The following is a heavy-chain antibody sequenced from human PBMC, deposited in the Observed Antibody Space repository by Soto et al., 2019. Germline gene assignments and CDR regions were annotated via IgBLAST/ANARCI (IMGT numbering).Heavy chain of an antibody. V-gene: IGHV1-69*06. Sequence: VQLVQSGAEVKNPGSSVRVSCKTSGFTFNVYGIHWVRQAPGQGLEWMGGLIPIYDAPNYAQKFQGRVTITADKSTATVYLDLNSLRSEDTAVYFCARVRDPHLDHYGLDVWGQGTTVTVSS. CDR2: LIPIYDAP. CDR3: ARVRDPHLDHYGLDV. J-gene: IGHJ6*02. CDR1: GFTFNVYG.